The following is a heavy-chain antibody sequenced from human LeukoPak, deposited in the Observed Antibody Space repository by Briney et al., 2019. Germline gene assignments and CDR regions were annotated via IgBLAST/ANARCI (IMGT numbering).Heavy chain of an antibody. J-gene: IGHJ5*02. CDR2: IWYDGSNK. D-gene: IGHD4-17*01. CDR1: GFTFSSYS. Sequence: GGSLRLSCAASGFTFSSYSMNWVRQAPGKGLEWGAVIWYDGSNKYYADSVKGRFTISRDNSKNTLYLQMNSLSAEDTAVYYCARDYGTVTTRLCNWFDPWGQGTLVTVSS. V-gene: IGHV3-33*08. CDR3: ARDYGTVTTRLCNWFDP.